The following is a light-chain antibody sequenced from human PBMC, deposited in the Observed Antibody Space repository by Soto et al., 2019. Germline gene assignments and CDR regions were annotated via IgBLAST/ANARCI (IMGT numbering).Light chain of an antibody. Sequence: QSALTQPASVSGSPGQSITISCTGTSSDVGNYNLVSWYQQHPGKAPKLMIYEGSKRPSGVSNRFSGSKSGNTASLTISGLQAEDEADYYCCSYAGSSNFKVVFGGGTKLTVL. V-gene: IGLV2-23*03. CDR3: CSYAGSSNFKVV. CDR1: SSDVGNYNL. CDR2: EGS. J-gene: IGLJ2*01.